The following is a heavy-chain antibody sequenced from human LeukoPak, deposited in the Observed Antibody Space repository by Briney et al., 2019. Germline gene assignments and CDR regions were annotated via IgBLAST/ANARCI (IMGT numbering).Heavy chain of an antibody. CDR1: GYTFTSYA. Sequence: GASVKVSCKASGYTFTSYAMNWVRQAPGQGLEWMGWINTNTGNPTYAQGFTGRFVFSLDTSVSTAYLQISSLKAEDTAVYYCATNWNYPLTTPNGYWGQGTLVTVSS. V-gene: IGHV7-4-1*02. CDR2: INTNTGNP. CDR3: ATNWNYPLTTPNGY. J-gene: IGHJ4*02. D-gene: IGHD1-7*01.